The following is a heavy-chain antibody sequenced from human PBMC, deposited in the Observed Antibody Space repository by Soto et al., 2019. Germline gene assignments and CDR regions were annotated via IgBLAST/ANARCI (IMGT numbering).Heavy chain of an antibody. V-gene: IGHV1-18*01. J-gene: IGHJ6*02. CDR1: GYTFSMSG. Sequence: ASVKVSCKSSGYTFSMSGISWVRQAPGQGLEWMGWISGYNGNTNYEQKFQDRVTMTTDTTTNTVYMELRSLRSDDTAVYYCAREGPRPYYYYGMDVWGQGTTVTVSS. CDR3: AREGPRPYYYYGMDV. CDR2: ISGYNGNT.